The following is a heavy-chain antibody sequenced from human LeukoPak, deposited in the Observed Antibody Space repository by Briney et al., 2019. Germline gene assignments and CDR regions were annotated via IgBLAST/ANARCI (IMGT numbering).Heavy chain of an antibody. V-gene: IGHV3-23*01. Sequence: GGSLRLSCAASGFTFSSYAMSWVRQAPGKGLEWVSAISGSGGSTYYADSVKGRFTISRDNSKNTLYLQMNSLRAEDTAVYYCARDRNSYGYSTLDYWGQGTLVTVSS. D-gene: IGHD5-18*01. CDR2: ISGSGGST. CDR1: GFTFSSYA. J-gene: IGHJ4*02. CDR3: ARDRNSYGYSTLDY.